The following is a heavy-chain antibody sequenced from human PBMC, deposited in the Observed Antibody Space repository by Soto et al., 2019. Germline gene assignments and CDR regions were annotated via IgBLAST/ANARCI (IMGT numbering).Heavy chain of an antibody. CDR3: ARVPHYCSGGSCCSGLIDY. CDR1: GGSISSGGYY. CDR2: IYYSGST. J-gene: IGHJ4*02. D-gene: IGHD2-15*01. V-gene: IGHV4-31*03. Sequence: QVQLQESGPGLVKPSQTLSLTCTVSGGSISSGGYYWSWIRQHPGKGLEWIGYIYYSGSTYYNPSLKSRVTISVDTSKNQSSLKLSSVTAADTAVYYCARVPHYCSGGSCCSGLIDYWGQGTLVTVSS.